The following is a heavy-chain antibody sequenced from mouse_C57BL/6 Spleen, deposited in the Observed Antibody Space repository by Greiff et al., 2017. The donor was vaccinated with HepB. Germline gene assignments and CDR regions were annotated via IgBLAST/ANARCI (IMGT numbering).Heavy chain of an antibody. CDR1: GYAFSSSW. D-gene: IGHD2-1*01. Sequence: QVQLQQSGPELVKPGASVKISCKASGYAFSSSWMNWVKQRPGKGLEWIGRIYPGDGDTNYNGKFKGKATLTADKSSSTAYMQLSSLTSEDSAVYFWAGYYGGWFAYWGQGTLVTVSA. CDR2: IYPGDGDT. V-gene: IGHV1-82*01. CDR3: AGYYGGWFAY. J-gene: IGHJ3*01.